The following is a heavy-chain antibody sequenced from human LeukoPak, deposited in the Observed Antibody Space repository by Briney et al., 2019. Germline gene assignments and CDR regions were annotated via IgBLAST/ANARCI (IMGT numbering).Heavy chain of an antibody. CDR1: GFTVSSNY. V-gene: IGHV3-53*01. J-gene: IGHJ4*02. Sequence: GGSLRLSCAASGFTVSSNYMSWVRQAPGKGLDWVSMIYSGGSTNYADSVKGRFTISRDTSKNTLYLQMNSLRAADTAVYYCVSRLDWVQGTMVSVSS. D-gene: IGHD3-16*01. CDR3: VSRLD. CDR2: IYSGGST.